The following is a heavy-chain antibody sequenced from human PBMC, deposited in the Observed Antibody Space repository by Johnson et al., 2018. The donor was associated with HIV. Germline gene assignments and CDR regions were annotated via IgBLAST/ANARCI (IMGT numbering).Heavy chain of an antibody. CDR3: AGRELDAFDI. J-gene: IGHJ3*02. D-gene: IGHD1-26*01. CDR1: GFTISGFY. V-gene: IGHV3-66*01. Sequence: VQLVESGGGLVQPGGSLRLSCAASGFTISGFYMSWVRQAPGKVPEWLSVVSSGGTSYYADSVRGRFTVSRDNSKNTLYLQMNSLRAEDTAVYYCAGRELDAFDIWGQGTMVTVSS. CDR2: VSSGGTS.